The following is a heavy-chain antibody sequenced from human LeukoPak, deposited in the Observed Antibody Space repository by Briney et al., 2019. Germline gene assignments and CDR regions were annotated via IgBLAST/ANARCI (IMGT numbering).Heavy chain of an antibody. D-gene: IGHD2-15*01. CDR1: GGSFSGYY. V-gene: IGHV4-34*01. CDR2: INHSGST. Sequence: SETLSLTCAVYGGSFSGYYRSWIRQPPGKGLEWIGEINHSGSTNYNPSLKSRVTISVDTSKNQFSLKLSSVTAADTAVYYCARGTPPPVVVVAASLDYWGQGTLVTVSS. J-gene: IGHJ4*02. CDR3: ARGTPPPVVVVAASLDY.